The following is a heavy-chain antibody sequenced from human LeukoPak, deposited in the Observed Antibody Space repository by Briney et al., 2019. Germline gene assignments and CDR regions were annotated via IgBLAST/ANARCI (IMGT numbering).Heavy chain of an antibody. CDR2: ISSSSSYI. CDR1: GFTFSSYS. CDR3: ARDYYYDSSGYYHDY. D-gene: IGHD3-22*01. Sequence: GGSLRLSCAASGFTFSSYSMNWVRQAPGKGLEWVSSISSSSSYIYYADSVEGRFTIPKDNAKNSLYLQMNSLRAEDTAVYYCARDYYYDSSGYYHDYWGQGTLVTVSS. V-gene: IGHV3-21*01. J-gene: IGHJ4*02.